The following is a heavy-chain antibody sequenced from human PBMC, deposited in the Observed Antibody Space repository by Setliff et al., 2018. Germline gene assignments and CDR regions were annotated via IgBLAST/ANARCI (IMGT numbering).Heavy chain of an antibody. J-gene: IGHJ4*02. D-gene: IGHD1-26*01. CDR1: GFSFSNHN. V-gene: IGHV3-21*01. Sequence: GESLRLSCAASGFSFSNHNMNWFRQIPGKGLERVSAICGGCSDRHYADSVKGRFTISRDDADSSLYLYMNSLRVDDTAVYFCASRIGGSPYWGQGTLVTVS. CDR2: ICGGCSDR. CDR3: ASRIGGSPY.